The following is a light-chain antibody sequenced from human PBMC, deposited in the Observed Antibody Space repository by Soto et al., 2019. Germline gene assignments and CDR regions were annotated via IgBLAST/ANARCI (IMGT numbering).Light chain of an antibody. CDR1: SSDVGGYNY. V-gene: IGLV2-11*01. Sequence: QSALTQPRSVSGSPGQSVTISCTGTSSDVGGYNYVSWYQQYSGKAPKVMICEVSKRPSGVPDRFSGSKSGNTASLTISGLQAEDEADYYCCSYAASNTFVFGTGTKVTVL. CDR3: CSYAASNTFV. J-gene: IGLJ1*01. CDR2: EVS.